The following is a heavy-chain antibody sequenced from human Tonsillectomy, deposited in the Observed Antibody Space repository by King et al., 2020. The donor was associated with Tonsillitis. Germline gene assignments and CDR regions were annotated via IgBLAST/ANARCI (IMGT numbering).Heavy chain of an antibody. CDR1: GFXFSSYA. J-gene: IGHJ4*02. V-gene: IGHV3-30*04. D-gene: IGHD3-22*01. CDR2: ISYDGSNK. Sequence: VQLVEXXGGVVQPGXSLRLSCAASGFXFSSYAMXWVRQAPGKGLEWVAVISYDGSNKYYADSVKGRFTISRDNSKNTLYLQMNSLRAEDTAVYYCASXXXXXXXYDSXXYLXXYWGXXXLXTVS. CDR3: ASXXXXXXXYDSXXYLXXY.